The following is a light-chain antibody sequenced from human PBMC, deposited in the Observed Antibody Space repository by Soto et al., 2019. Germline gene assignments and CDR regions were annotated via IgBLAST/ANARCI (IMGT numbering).Light chain of an antibody. CDR1: QSVSSF. CDR3: QQYNSYWT. V-gene: IGKV3-11*01. CDR2: DAS. Sequence: EIVLTQSPATLSSSPGKRATLSCRASQSVSSFLAWYQQKPGQAPRLLIYDASSRATGIPARFSGSGSGTEFTLTISSLKPDDFATYYCQQYNSYWTFGQGTKVDI. J-gene: IGKJ1*01.